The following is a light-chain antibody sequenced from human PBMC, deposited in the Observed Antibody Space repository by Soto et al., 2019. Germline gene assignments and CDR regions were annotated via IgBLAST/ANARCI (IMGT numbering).Light chain of an antibody. V-gene: IGKV1-39*01. CDR1: QSIGTS. Sequence: DIEMTQSPSSLSAFAGDRVTITCRAGQSIGTSLNWYQQKAGKAPKLLIYITSTLQSGVPSRFSGSGSGTDFTLTIHSLQPEDLATYYCQQSYSPPWTFGQGTKGDI. CDR3: QQSYSPPWT. CDR2: ITS. J-gene: IGKJ1*01.